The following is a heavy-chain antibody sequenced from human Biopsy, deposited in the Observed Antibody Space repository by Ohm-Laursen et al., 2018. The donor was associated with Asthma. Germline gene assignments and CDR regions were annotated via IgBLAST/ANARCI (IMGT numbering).Heavy chain of an antibody. V-gene: IGHV3-30*03. CDR2: MSYDGSIK. CDR1: GFTFSSYG. D-gene: IGHD6-6*01. Sequence: SLRLSCAASGFTFSSYGMDWVRQAPGKGLEWVALMSYDGSIKDYADSVKGRFTISRDNSMNTLYLHMNSLRGDDTAVYYCARGKTWGRSYYFDYWGQGTLVTVSS. CDR3: ARGKTWGRSYYFDY. J-gene: IGHJ4*02.